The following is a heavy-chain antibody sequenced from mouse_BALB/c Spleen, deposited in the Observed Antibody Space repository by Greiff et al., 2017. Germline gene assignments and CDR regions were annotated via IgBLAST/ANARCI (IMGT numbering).Heavy chain of an antibody. CDR2: IDPANGNT. J-gene: IGHJ2*01. V-gene: IGHV14-3*02. CDR3: ARGGYGSRPHLDD. D-gene: IGHD1-1*01. CDR1: GFNIKDTY. Sequence: VQLQQSGAELVKPGASVKLSCTASGFNIKDTYMHWVKQRPEQGLEWIGRIDPANGNTKYDPKFQGKATITADTSSNTAYLQLSSLTSEDTAVYYCARGGYGSRPHLDDWGQGTTLTVSS.